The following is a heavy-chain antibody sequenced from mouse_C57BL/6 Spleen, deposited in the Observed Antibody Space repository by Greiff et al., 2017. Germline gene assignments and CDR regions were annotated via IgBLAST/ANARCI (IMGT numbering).Heavy chain of an antibody. CDR1: GYAFTNYL. J-gene: IGHJ1*03. D-gene: IGHD1-1*01. CDR3: ARRLITPRYLDV. Sequence: QVQLKESGAELVRPGTSVKVSCKASGYAFTNYLIEWVKQRPGQGLEWIGVINPGSGGTNYNEKFKGKATLTADKSSSTAYLQLSSLTSEDSAVYFCARRLITPRYLDVWGTGTTVTVSS. CDR2: INPGSGGT. V-gene: IGHV1-54*01.